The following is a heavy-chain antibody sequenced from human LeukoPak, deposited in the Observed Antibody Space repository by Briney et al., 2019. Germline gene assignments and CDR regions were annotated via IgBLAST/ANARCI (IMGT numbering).Heavy chain of an antibody. CDR2: IYASGST. V-gene: IGHV4-4*07. CDR1: GGSISSYY. Sequence: SETLSLTCTVSGGSISSYYWSWIRQPAGKGLEWIGRIYASGSTNYNPSLKSRVTMSVDTSKNQFSLKLSSVTAADTAVYYCARDLGMVRGVIFVRWLDPWGQGTLVTVSS. D-gene: IGHD3-10*01. J-gene: IGHJ5*02. CDR3: ARDLGMVRGVIFVRWLDP.